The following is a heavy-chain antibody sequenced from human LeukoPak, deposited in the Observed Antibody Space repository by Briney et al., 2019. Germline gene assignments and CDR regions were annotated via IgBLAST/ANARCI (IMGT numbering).Heavy chain of an antibody. V-gene: IGHV3-21*01. CDR3: ARVGVEKYYDFWSGYQYYFDY. J-gene: IGHJ4*02. D-gene: IGHD3-3*01. CDR2: ISSSSSYI. CDR1: GFTFSSYS. Sequence: GGSLRLSCAASGFTFSSYSMNWVRQAPGKGLEWVSSISSSSSYIYYADSVKGRFTISRDNAKNSLYLQVNSLRAEDTAVYYCARVGVEKYYDFWSGYQYYFDYWGQGTLVTVSS.